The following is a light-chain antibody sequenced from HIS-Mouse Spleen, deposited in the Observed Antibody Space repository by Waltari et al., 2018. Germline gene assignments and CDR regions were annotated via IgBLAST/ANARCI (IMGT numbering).Light chain of an antibody. J-gene: IGKJ4*01. V-gene: IGKV1-16*02. Sequence: DLQMTQYPTSLSASVGDTGTVPCRASQGISNYLAWFQPKPGNAPKSLIYAASSLQSGVPSKFSGSGSGTDFTLTISSLQPEDFATYYCQQYNSYPLTFGGGTKVEIK. CDR1: QGISNY. CDR2: AAS. CDR3: QQYNSYPLT.